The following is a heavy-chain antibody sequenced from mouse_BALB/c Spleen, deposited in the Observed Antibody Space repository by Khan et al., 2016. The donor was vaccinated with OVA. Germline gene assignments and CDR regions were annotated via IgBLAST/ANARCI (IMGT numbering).Heavy chain of an antibody. CDR2: IYPGSGST. CDR3: ARSYCGSSYFDY. Sequence: QVQLKESGPELVKPGASVKMSCKASGYTFTDYGISWVKQRTGQGLEWIGEIYPGSGSTYYNEKFKGQVTLTADTSSNTAYMQLSSLTSEDSAVYFGARSYCGSSYFDYWGQGTTLTVSS. D-gene: IGHD1-1*01. J-gene: IGHJ2*01. V-gene: IGHV1-77*01. CDR1: GYTFTDYG.